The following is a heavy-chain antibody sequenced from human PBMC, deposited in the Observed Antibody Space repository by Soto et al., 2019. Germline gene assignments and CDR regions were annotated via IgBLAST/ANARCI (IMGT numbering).Heavy chain of an antibody. V-gene: IGHV3-21*01. CDR1: VFTCSSYI. Sequence: GGSLILSCSSSVFTCSSYIINWFRQAPVNGLEWVSSISSSSSYIYYSDSVKGRFTISRDNEKNSLYLQMNSLRAEDTAVYYCARERGDFLDYWGQRTLLNVSS. CDR2: ISSSSSYI. D-gene: IGHD3-16*01. J-gene: IGHJ4*02. CDR3: ARERGDFLDY.